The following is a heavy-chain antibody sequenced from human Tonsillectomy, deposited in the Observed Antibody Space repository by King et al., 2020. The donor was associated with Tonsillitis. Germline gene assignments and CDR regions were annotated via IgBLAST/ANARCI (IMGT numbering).Heavy chain of an antibody. CDR3: ARVGSSSSRGYFQH. CDR1: GFTFSDYY. J-gene: IGHJ1*01. V-gene: IGHV3-11*05. CDR2: ISSSSSYT. Sequence: VQLVESGGGLVKPGGSLRLSCAASGFTFSDYYMSWIRQAPGKGLEWVSYISSSSSYTNYADSVKGRFTISRDNAKNSLYLQMNSLRAEDTAVYYCARVGSSSSRGYFQHWGQGTLVTVSS. D-gene: IGHD6-6*01.